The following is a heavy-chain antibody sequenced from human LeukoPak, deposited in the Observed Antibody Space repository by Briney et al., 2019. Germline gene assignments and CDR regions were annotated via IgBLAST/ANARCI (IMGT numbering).Heavy chain of an antibody. J-gene: IGHJ3*02. CDR2: IYYSGST. Sequence: SETLALTCTVSGGSVSSDSYFWTWIRQPPGKGLEWIGYIYYSGSTNYNPSLKSRVTISLDTSKSQISLKLRSVTAADTAVYYCARQDSGTYLNPLDIWGQGTVVTVSS. CDR1: GGSVSSDSYF. D-gene: IGHD1-26*01. V-gene: IGHV4-61*01. CDR3: ARQDSGTYLNPLDI.